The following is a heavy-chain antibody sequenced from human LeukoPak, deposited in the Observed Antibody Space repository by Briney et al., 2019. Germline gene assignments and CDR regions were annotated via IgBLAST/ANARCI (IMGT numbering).Heavy chain of an antibody. CDR1: GGSFRGYY. CDR2: INHSGST. J-gene: IGHJ4*02. D-gene: IGHD3-22*01. CDR3: ARGVYEEGYYDSSGYYFDY. Sequence: SETLSLTCAVYGGSFRGYYWSWLRQPPGKALEWLGEINHSGSTHYNPSLKTRLTISVDQSKSQFSLKLSSVTAADTAVYYCARGVYEEGYYDSSGYYFDYWGQGTLVTVSS. V-gene: IGHV4-34*01.